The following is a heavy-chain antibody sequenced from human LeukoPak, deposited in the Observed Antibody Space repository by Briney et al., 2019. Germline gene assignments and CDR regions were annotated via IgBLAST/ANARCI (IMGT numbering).Heavy chain of an antibody. CDR2: ISAYNGNT. V-gene: IGHV1-18*01. CDR3: ARDSWSGYYDFWSGYYKAYYGMDV. J-gene: IGHJ6*02. D-gene: IGHD3-3*01. Sequence: GASVKVSCKASGCTFTSYGISWVRQAPGQGLEWMGWISAYNGNTNYAQKLQGRVTMTTDTSTSTAYMELRSLRSDDTAVYYCARDSWSGYYDFWSGYYKAYYGMDVWGQGTTVTVSS. CDR1: GCTFTSYG.